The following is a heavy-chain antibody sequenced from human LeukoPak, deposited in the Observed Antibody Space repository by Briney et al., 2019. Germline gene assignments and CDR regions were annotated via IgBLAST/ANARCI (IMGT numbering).Heavy chain of an antibody. J-gene: IGHJ4*02. Sequence: GGSLRLSCAASGFTFSSYAMSWVRQAPGKGLEWVSTISGSGGSTYYADSVKGRFAISRDNSKNTLYLQMNSLRAEDTAVYYCAKALGVRGVFDYWGQGTLVTVSS. D-gene: IGHD3-10*01. CDR1: GFTFSSYA. V-gene: IGHV3-23*01. CDR3: AKALGVRGVFDY. CDR2: ISGSGGST.